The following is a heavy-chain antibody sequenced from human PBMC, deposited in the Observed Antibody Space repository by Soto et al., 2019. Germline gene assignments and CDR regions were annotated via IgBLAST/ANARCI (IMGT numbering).Heavy chain of an antibody. V-gene: IGHV4-4*07. J-gene: IGHJ5*01. CDR2: VFSSVSA. Sequence: PSETLSLTCIVSGVSVRSYTWSWVRQPANKGLEWIGRVFSSVSATYNPSLKSRVSISMDTAENRISLRLDSVTAADAGVYFCARDGMTTGDSWRPGTLVSVSS. D-gene: IGHD3-9*01. CDR3: ARDGMTTGDS. CDR1: GVSVRSYT.